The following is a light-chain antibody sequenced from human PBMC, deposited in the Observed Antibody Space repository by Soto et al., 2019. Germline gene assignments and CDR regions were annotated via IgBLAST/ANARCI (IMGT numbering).Light chain of an antibody. CDR1: QSVTNRY. CDR2: GIS. Sequence: ESVLTQSPGTLSLSPGERATLSCRASQSVTNRYFAWYQQRPGQAPRLLIYGISNRATGIPDRFSGSGSGTDFTLTISRREPEDFVVYYCQQYSSLPHTFGQGTKVDIK. V-gene: IGKV3-20*01. J-gene: IGKJ2*01. CDR3: QQYSSLPHT.